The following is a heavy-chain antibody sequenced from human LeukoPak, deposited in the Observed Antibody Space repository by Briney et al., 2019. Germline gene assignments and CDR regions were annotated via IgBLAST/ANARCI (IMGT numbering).Heavy chain of an antibody. D-gene: IGHD3-10*01. CDR1: GFTFSDYY. V-gene: IGHV3-11*01. Sequence: KPGGSLRLSCAASGFTFSDYYMSWIRQAPGKGLEWVSYISSSGSTIYYADSVKGRFTISRDNAKNSLYLQMNSLRAEDTAGYYXXXXXXXXXWFGELREFDYWGQGTLVTVSS. J-gene: IGHJ4*02. CDR2: ISSSGSTI. CDR3: XXXXXXXXWFGELREFDY.